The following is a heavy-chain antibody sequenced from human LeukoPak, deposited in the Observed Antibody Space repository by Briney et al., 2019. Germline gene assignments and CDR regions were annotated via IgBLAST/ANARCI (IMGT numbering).Heavy chain of an antibody. CDR2: IKPNSGDT. Sequence: ASVKVSCKASGYTFTGYYMHWVRQAPGQGLEWMGWIKPNSGDTNYAQKFHGRVTMTRDTSISTAYMELSRLRSDDTAVYYCARDVSGVGATGPFDYWGQGTLVTVSS. CDR3: ARDVSGVGATGPFDY. CDR1: GYTFTGYY. D-gene: IGHD1-26*01. J-gene: IGHJ4*02. V-gene: IGHV1-2*02.